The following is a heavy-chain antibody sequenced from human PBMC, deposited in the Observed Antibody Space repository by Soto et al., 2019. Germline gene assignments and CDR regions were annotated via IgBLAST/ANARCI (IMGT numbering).Heavy chain of an antibody. J-gene: IGHJ4*02. Sequence: PGGSLRLSCAASGFTVSTYHMIWVRQAPGKGLEWVSVIYSAGSADFADSVKVRFTISRDDSKNVSYLQMDSLRREDTGVYFCASQMYFFDSSGYFPPPIWGQGTLVTVSS. CDR1: GFTVSTYH. CDR3: ASQMYFFDSSGYFPPPI. CDR2: IYSAGSA. V-gene: IGHV3-66*04. D-gene: IGHD3-22*01.